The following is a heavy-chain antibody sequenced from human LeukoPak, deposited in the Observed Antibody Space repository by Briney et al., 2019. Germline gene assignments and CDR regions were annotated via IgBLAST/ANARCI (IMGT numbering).Heavy chain of an antibody. CDR3: AREEGSIVGAPGY. Sequence: PSQTLSLTCTVSGGSISSGGYYWSWIRQHPGKGLEWIGYIYYSGRTYYNPSLKSRVTISVDTSKNQFSLKLSSVTAADTAVYYCAREEGSIVGAPGYWGQGTLVTVSS. V-gene: IGHV4-31*03. CDR2: IYYSGRT. J-gene: IGHJ4*02. CDR1: GGSISSGGYY. D-gene: IGHD1-26*01.